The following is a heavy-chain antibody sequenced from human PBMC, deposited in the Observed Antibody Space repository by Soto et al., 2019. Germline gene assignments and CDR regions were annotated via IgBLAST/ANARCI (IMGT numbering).Heavy chain of an antibody. J-gene: IGHJ4*02. CDR1: EFTFSTYA. D-gene: IGHD6-13*01. CDR2: ISGSGDTT. V-gene: IGHV3-23*01. Sequence: EVQLLESGGGLVQPGGSLRLSCAASEFTFSTYAMSWVRQAPGKGLEWVSAISGSGDTTYYADSVKGRFTISRDTPKNTLFLQMNSLRAEDTALYYCAKSYSSNWYDYFDYWGQGTLVTVSS. CDR3: AKSYSSNWYDYFDY.